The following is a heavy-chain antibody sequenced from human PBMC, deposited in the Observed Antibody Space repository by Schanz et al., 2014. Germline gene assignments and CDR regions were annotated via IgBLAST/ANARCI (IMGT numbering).Heavy chain of an antibody. V-gene: IGHV1-18*04. Sequence: QVQLVQSGAEVKKPGASVKVSCKASGYTFTRSDINWVRQAPGQGLEWMGWISGNNGDTNYAQNLQGRVTLTTDTSTSTAYMELRSLRSDDTAVYYCARENRLPVVVAAHRNYYHAMDVWGQGTTVIVSS. CDR1: GYTFTRSD. CDR3: ARENRLPVVVAAHRNYYHAMDV. CDR2: ISGNNGDT. D-gene: IGHD2-15*01. J-gene: IGHJ6*02.